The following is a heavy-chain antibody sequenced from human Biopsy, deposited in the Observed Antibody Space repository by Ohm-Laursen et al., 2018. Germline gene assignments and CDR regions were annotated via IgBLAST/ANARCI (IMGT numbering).Heavy chain of an antibody. CDR1: GYTFVNYG. Sequence: AASVKVSCKASGYTFVNYGISWVRQAPGQGLERMGWISVYNGNTDYPHKFQGRVTLTTDTSTSTAYMELRSLTSDDTAIYYCARDVVGRGASFFDFWGQGTSVTVSS. D-gene: IGHD1-26*01. CDR3: ARDVVGRGASFFDF. V-gene: IGHV1-18*01. CDR2: ISVYNGNT. J-gene: IGHJ4*02.